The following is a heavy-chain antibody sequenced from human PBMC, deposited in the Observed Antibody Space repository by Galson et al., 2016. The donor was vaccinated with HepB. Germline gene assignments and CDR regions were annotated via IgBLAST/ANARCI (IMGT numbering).Heavy chain of an antibody. V-gene: IGHV3-23*01. Sequence: SLRLSCAVSGITFSNYAMNWVRLAPGKGLEWVSTINNRGDRTHFADSVKARFTISRDNSNNTVYLQMSSLRAEDTAIYYCAKTYCSGDCFPDSFDLWGQGTKVTVSS. J-gene: IGHJ3*01. CDR1: GITFSNYA. CDR3: AKTYCSGDCFPDSFDL. D-gene: IGHD2-21*02. CDR2: INNRGDRT.